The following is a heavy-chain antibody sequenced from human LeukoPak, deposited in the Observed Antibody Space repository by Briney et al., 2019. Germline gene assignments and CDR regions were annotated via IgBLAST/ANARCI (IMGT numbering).Heavy chain of an antibody. V-gene: IGHV1-2*06. CDR1: GYTFTGYY. Sequence: ASVKVSCKASGYTFTGYYMHWVRQAPGQGLEWMGRINPNSGGTSYAQKFQGRVTMTRDTSISTAYMELSRLRSDDTAVYYCARGYYGPGSYYVLGYWGQGTLVTVSS. CDR3: ARGYYGPGSYYVLGY. J-gene: IGHJ4*02. CDR2: INPNSGGT. D-gene: IGHD3-10*01.